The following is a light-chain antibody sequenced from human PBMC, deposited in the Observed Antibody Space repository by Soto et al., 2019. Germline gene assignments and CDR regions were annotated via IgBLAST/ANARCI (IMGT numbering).Light chain of an antibody. CDR2: GIS. CDR1: QSLTSY. Sequence: EIVMTQSPATLSVSPGDTATLSCRASQSLTSYLAWYQQKPDQAPRLLIYGISTRATDIPARFSGSGSGTEFTRTIGSLQSEDFAVYYCQQYSSSPSFGQGTRLEIK. J-gene: IGKJ5*01. CDR3: QQYSSSPS. V-gene: IGKV3-15*01.